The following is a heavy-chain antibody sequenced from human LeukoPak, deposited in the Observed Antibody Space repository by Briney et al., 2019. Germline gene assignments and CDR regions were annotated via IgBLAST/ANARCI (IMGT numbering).Heavy chain of an antibody. CDR1: GYSISNDYY. J-gene: IGHJ4*02. Sequence: PSETLSLTCTVSGYSISNDYYWGWIRQPPGKGLEWIGSIYHSGSTYYNPSLKSRVTISVDTSKNQFSLKLSSVTAADAAVYSCARLSSGWYSPFDYWGQGTLVTVSS. CDR2: IYHSGST. CDR3: ARLSSGWYSPFDY. D-gene: IGHD6-19*01. V-gene: IGHV4-38-2*02.